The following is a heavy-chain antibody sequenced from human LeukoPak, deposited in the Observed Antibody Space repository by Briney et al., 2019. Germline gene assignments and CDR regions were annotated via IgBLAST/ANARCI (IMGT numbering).Heavy chain of an antibody. V-gene: IGHV3-23*01. CDR3: ARDRNWNYFIDY. J-gene: IGHJ4*02. CDR2: ISGSGGST. CDR1: GFTFSSYL. Sequence: GGSLRLSCAASGFTFSSYLMTWVRQAPGKGLEWVSGISGSGGSTNYADSVKGRFTISRDNSKNTLYLQMNSLRAEDTAVYYCARDRNWNYFIDYWGQGTLVTVSS. D-gene: IGHD1-7*01.